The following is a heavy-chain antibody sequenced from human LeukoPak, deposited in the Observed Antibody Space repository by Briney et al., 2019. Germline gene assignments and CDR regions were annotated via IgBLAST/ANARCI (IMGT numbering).Heavy chain of an antibody. CDR3: VRQFAS. CDR1: GFTFSDHI. V-gene: IGHV3-48*01. Sequence: GGSLRLSCAASGFTFSDHIMNWVRQLPGKRLEWVAYVSGSGSTVYYADSVKGRFTISRDDGKSSLYLQMNSLRVEDTALYYCVRQFASWGQGTLVTVSS. J-gene: IGHJ4*02. CDR2: VSGSGSTV.